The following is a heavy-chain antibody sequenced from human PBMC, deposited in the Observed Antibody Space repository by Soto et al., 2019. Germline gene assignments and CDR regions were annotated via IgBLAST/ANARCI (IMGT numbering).Heavy chain of an antibody. D-gene: IGHD1-7*01. CDR3: ARIPQGTGTRSYYYYGMDV. CDR1: GFSLSTSGMC. Sequence: SGPTLVNPTQTLTLTCTFSGFSLSTSGMCVSWIRQPPGKALEWLALIDWDDDKYYSTSLKTRLTISKDTSKNQVVLTMTNMDPVDTATYYCARIPQGTGTRSYYYYGMDVWGQGTTVTVSS. J-gene: IGHJ6*02. V-gene: IGHV2-70*01. CDR2: IDWDDDK.